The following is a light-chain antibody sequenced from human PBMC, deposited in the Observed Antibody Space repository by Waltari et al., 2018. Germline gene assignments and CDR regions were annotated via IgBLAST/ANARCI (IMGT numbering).Light chain of an antibody. J-gene: IGKJ4*01. Sequence: VVTQAPLPMSVTPGSPASMSCKPSESLLRSEGKTYLYWYLHKPGQPPRLLIYAASKRFSGVPDRLSGSGSGTDFTLRISRVEAEDVGVYYCMQTLRLPSFSFGGGTKVEIK. CDR2: AAS. V-gene: IGKV2D-29*01. CDR3: MQTLRLPSFS. CDR1: ESLLRSEGKTY.